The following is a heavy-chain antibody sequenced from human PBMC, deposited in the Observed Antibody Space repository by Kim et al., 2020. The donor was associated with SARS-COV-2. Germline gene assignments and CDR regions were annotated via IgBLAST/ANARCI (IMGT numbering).Heavy chain of an antibody. D-gene: IGHD3-10*01. CDR3: QSRHSGMVRGVVGYFEY. CDR1: GGSFSGYY. CDR2: INHSGST. J-gene: IGHJ4*02. V-gene: IGHV4-34*01. Sequence: SETLSLTCAVYGGSFSGYYWSWIRQPPGKGLEWIGEINHSGSTNYNPSLKSRVTISVDTSKNQFSLKLSSVTAADTAVYYCQSRHSGMVRGVVGYFEYWGQGTLVTVSS.